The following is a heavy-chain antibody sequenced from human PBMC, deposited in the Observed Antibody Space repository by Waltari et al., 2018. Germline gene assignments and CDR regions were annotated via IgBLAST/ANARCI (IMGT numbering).Heavy chain of an antibody. V-gene: IGHV3-7*01. Sequence: EVQLVESGGGLVQPGGSLRLSCAASGFTLSSYWMSWVRQAPGKGPGWVANIKKDGSEEYYGDSVRGRFTISRDNAKNSLYLQINSLRPEDTAVYYCARDQWFAFDIWGQGTMVTVSS. J-gene: IGHJ3*02. CDR1: GFTLSSYW. D-gene: IGHD3-22*01. CDR3: ARDQWFAFDI. CDR2: IKKDGSEE.